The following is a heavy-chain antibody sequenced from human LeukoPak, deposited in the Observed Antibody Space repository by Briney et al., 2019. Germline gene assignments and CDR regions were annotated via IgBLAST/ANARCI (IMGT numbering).Heavy chain of an antibody. V-gene: IGHV1-69*06. J-gene: IGHJ1*01. Sequence: GASVKVSCKVSGYTLTELSMHWVRQAPGQGLEWMGGIIPIFGTANYAQKFQGRVTITADKSTSTAYMELSSLRSEDTAVYYCARRHCSGGSCYSLYFQHWGQGTLVTVSS. CDR3: ARRHCSGGSCYSLYFQH. D-gene: IGHD2-15*01. CDR2: IIPIFGTA. CDR1: GYTLTELS.